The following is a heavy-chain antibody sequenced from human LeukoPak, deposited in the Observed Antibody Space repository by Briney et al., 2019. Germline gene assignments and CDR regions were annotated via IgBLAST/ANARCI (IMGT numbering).Heavy chain of an antibody. D-gene: IGHD6-19*01. CDR2: ISSSGSNI. J-gene: IGHJ4*02. CDR3: ARVLRQWLIL. Sequence: LSLTCTVSGGSISSGGYYWSWIRQPPGKGLEWVSYISSSGSNIYYADSVKGRFTIYRDNAKNLLYLQMNSLRAEDTAVDYCARVLRQWLILWGQGTLVTVSS. V-gene: IGHV3-11*01. CDR1: GGSISSGGYY.